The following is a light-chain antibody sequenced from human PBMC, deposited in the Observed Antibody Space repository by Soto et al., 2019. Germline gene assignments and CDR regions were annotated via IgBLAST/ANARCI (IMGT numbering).Light chain of an antibody. CDR1: QSIRFH. J-gene: IGKJ4*01. CDR2: GAS. CDR3: QQSYSSPLT. Sequence: DIQVTQSPSSLSASVGDRVTVTCRASQSIRFHLHWYQQKPGKAPKILIYGASSLQSGVPSRFSGSGSETTFNLTISSLQPEDFATYFCQQSYSSPLTFGGGTKVEI. V-gene: IGKV1-39*01.